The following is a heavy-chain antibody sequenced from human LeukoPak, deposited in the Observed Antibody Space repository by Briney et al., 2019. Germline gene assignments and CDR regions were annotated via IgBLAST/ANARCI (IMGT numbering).Heavy chain of an antibody. D-gene: IGHD2-2*01. CDR2: INHSGST. CDR1: GGSFSGYY. Sequence: PSETLSLTCAVYGGSFSGYYWSWVRQPPGKGLEWIGEINHSGSTNYNPSLKSRVTISVDTSKNQFSLKLSSVTAADTAVYYCARRRSVIVVVPAAIVRWNWFDPWGQGTLVTVSS. J-gene: IGHJ5*02. CDR3: ARRRSVIVVVPAAIVRWNWFDP. V-gene: IGHV4-34*01.